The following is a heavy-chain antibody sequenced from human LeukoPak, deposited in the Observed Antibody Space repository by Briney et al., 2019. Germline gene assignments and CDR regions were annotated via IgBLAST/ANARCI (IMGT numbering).Heavy chain of an antibody. Sequence: ASVKVSCKASGYTFTSYGISWVRQAPGQGLEWMGIINPSGGSTSYAQKFQGRVTMTRDMSTSTVYMELSSLRSEDTAVYYCARVLITTSRLNAFDIWGQGTMVTVSS. CDR3: ARVLITTSRLNAFDI. D-gene: IGHD3-3*01. J-gene: IGHJ3*02. V-gene: IGHV1-46*01. CDR1: GYTFTSYG. CDR2: INPSGGST.